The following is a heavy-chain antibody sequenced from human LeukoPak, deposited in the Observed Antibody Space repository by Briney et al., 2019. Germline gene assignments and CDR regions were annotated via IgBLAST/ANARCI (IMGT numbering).Heavy chain of an antibody. CDR1: GGSISSGGYS. CDR3: ARGDCSGGSCYFFDY. Sequence: SETLSLTCTVSGGSISSGGYSWSWIRQPPGKGLEWIGYIYHSGSTYCNPSLKSRVTISVDRSKNQFSLKLSSVTAADTAVYYCARGDCSGGSCYFFDYWGQGTLVTVSS. V-gene: IGHV4-30-2*01. J-gene: IGHJ4*02. CDR2: IYHSGST. D-gene: IGHD2-15*01.